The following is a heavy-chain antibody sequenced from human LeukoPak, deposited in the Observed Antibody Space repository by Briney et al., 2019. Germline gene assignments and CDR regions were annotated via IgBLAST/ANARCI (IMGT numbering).Heavy chain of an antibody. V-gene: IGHV4-39*01. CDR1: GGSISSSDYY. D-gene: IGHD3-22*01. Sequence: SETLSLTCTVSGGSISSSDYYWGWIRQPPGKGLEWIGSIYYSGSTYYNPSLKSRVTISVDTSKNQFSLKLSSVTTAETAVYYCARHYYDSSGSRYFDYWGQGTLVTVSS. CDR2: IYYSGST. J-gene: IGHJ4*02. CDR3: ARHYYDSSGSRYFDY.